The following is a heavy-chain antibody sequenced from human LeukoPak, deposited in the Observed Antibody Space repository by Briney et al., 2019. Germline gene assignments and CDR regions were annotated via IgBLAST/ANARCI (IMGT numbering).Heavy chain of an antibody. V-gene: IGHV4-34*01. J-gene: IGHJ3*02. Sequence: SETMSLTCAVYGGSFSGYYWSWIRQPPGKGLEWMGEINHSGSTNYNPSLKSRVTISVDTSKNQSSLKLSSVTAADTAVYYCARGPGSRYDFWSGYRPRLKSIDAFDIWGQGTMVTVSS. CDR3: ARGPGSRYDFWSGYRPRLKSIDAFDI. CDR2: INHSGST. CDR1: GGSFSGYY. D-gene: IGHD3-3*01.